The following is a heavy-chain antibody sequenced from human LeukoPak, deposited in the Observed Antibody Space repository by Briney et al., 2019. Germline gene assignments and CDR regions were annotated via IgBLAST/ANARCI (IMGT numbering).Heavy chain of an antibody. CDR2: IDTANGNT. D-gene: IGHD3-3*01. CDR3: ARVLNFPLEWLPSNWFDP. Sequence: ASVKVSCKASGYTFTSHVIHWVRQAPGPRLDWMGWIDTANGNTQNSQNFQGRVTITRDTSASTAYMELRSLRSDDTAVYYCARVLNFPLEWLPSNWFDPWGQGTLVTVSS. V-gene: IGHV1-3*04. CDR1: GYTFTSHV. J-gene: IGHJ5*02.